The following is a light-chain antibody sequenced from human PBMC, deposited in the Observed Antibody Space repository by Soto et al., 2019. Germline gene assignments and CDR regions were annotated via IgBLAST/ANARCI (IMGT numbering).Light chain of an antibody. V-gene: IGKV1-9*01. CDR1: QAISSY. J-gene: IGKJ5*01. Sequence: DIQLNQAPAFLSASAGDRVSITCRASQAISSYLAWYQQKPGRAPKLLIYAASTLQSGVPSRFSGSGSGTEFTLTITSLQPEDFATYYCQQLNSFPITSGQGTRLAIK. CDR2: AAS. CDR3: QQLNSFPIT.